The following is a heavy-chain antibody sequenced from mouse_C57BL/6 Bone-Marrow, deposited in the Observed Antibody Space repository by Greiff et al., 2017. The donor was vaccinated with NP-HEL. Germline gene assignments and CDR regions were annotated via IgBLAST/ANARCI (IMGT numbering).Heavy chain of an antibody. CDR2: IHPSDSDT. CDR1: GYTFTSYW. CDR3: AIGEDYRITMVVEGGYWYFDV. D-gene: IGHD1-1*01. V-gene: IGHV1-74*01. Sequence: QVQLQQPGAELVKPGASVKVSCKASGYTFTSYWMHWVKQRPGQGLEWIGRIHPSDSDTNYNQKFKGKATLTVDKSSSTAYMQLSSLTSEDSAVYYCAIGEDYRITMVVEGGYWYFDVWGTGTTVTVSS. J-gene: IGHJ1*03.